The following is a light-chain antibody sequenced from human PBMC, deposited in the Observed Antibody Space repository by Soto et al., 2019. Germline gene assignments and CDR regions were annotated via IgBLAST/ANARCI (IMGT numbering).Light chain of an antibody. CDR2: GAS. J-gene: IGKJ1*01. V-gene: IGKV3-15*01. CDR3: QQYNNWPWT. Sequence: EIVMTQSPATLSVSPGERATLSCRASQSVSSNLAWYQQKPGQAPRLLIYGASTRATGIPARFSGSGSGTGFTLTISSLQSEDLADYYCQQYNNWPWTFGQGTKV. CDR1: QSVSSN.